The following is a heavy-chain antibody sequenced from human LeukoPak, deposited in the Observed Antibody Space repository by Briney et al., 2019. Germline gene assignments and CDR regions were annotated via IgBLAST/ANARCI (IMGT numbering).Heavy chain of an antibody. V-gene: IGHV4-59*01. J-gene: IGHJ5*02. CDR2: IYYSGST. CDR1: GGSTSSYY. Sequence: SQTLSLTCTVSGGSTSSYYWSWIRQPPRKGLEWIGYIYYSGSTNYNPSLKSRVTISVDTSKNQFSLKLSSVTAADTAVYYCARVKGIRASSGYYYPNWFDPWGQGTLVTVSS. CDR3: ARVKGIRASSGYYYPNWFDP. D-gene: IGHD3-22*01.